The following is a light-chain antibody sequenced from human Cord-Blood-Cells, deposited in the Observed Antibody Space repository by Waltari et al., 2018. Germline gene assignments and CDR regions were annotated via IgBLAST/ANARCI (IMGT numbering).Light chain of an antibody. CDR1: SSDVGSYNL. J-gene: IGLJ3*02. CDR3: CSYAGSSTPNWV. V-gene: IGLV2-23*01. Sequence: QSALTQPASVSGSPGQSITISCTGTSSDVGSYNLVSWYQQHPGKAPKLMVYEGSKWPLRFCKRVSGSKSGNTASRTISGLQAEDEADYYCCSYAGSSTPNWVFGGGTKLTVL. CDR2: EGS.